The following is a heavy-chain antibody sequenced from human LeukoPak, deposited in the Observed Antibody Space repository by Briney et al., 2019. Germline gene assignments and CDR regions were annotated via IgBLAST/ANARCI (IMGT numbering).Heavy chain of an antibody. CDR1: GFTFSTYG. CDR2: IRFDGSNK. D-gene: IGHD2-2*01. J-gene: IGHJ6*03. Sequence: GGSLRLSCAASGFTFSTYGMHWVRQAPCKGLEWVAFIRFDGSNKYYADSVKGRFTISRDNSKNTLYLQMNSLRPEDTAVYYCAKGNVVPAAINYYYYYMDVWGKGTTVTVSS. V-gene: IGHV3-30*02. CDR3: AKGNVVPAAINYYYYYMDV.